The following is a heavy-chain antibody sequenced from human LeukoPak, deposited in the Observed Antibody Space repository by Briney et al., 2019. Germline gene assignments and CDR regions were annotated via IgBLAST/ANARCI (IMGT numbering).Heavy chain of an antibody. CDR2: VNAGNGNT. CDR1: GYTFTSYA. V-gene: IGHV1-3*01. Sequence: ASVKVSCKASGYTFTSYAMHWVRQAPGQRLEWMGWVNAGNGNTKYSQKFQGRVTITRDTSASTAYMELSSLRSEDTAVYYCARAPAVADLPDYWGQGTLVTVSS. D-gene: IGHD6-19*01. J-gene: IGHJ4*02. CDR3: ARAPAVADLPDY.